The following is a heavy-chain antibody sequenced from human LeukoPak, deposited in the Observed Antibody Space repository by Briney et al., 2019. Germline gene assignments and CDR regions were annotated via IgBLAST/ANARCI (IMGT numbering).Heavy chain of an antibody. CDR1: GYSISSGYY. CDR3: ARSQPPYSSSTYYFDY. V-gene: IGHV4-38-2*02. CDR2: IYHSGST. J-gene: IGHJ4*02. Sequence: SETLSLTCTVSGYSISSGYYWGWIRQPPGKGLEWIGSIYHSGSTYYNPSLKSRVTISVDTSKNQFSLKLSSVTAADTAVYYCARSQPPYSSSTYYFDYWGQGTLVTVSS. D-gene: IGHD6-13*01.